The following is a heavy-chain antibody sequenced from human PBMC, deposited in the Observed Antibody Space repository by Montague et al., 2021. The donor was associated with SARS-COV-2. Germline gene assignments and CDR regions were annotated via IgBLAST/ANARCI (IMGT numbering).Heavy chain of an antibody. V-gene: IGHV4-39*02. CDR2: IYYSGST. CDR1: GSSISSSSYY. J-gene: IGHJ3*01. CDR3: AKEREVVRAARTLVAFDL. D-gene: IGHD2-2*01. Sequence: SETLSLTCTVSGSSISSSSYYWGWIRQPPGKGLEWIGSIYYSGSTYYNPSLKSRVTISVDTSKNQFSLKLSSVTAADTAVYYCAKEREVVRAARTLVAFDLWGQGTMVTVSS.